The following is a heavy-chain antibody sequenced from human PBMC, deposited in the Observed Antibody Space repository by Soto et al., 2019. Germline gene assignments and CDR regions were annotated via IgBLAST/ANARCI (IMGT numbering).Heavy chain of an antibody. CDR2: IIPIFGTA. D-gene: IGHD1-26*01. Sequence: QVQLVQSGAEVKKPGSSVKVSCKASGGTFSSYAISWVRQAPGQGLEWMGGIIPIFGTANYAQKFQGRVTITADESTSTAYMGLSSLRSEDTAVYYCARDLGGYSGSWFDPWGQGTLVTVSS. CDR1: GGTFSSYA. J-gene: IGHJ5*02. CDR3: ARDLGGYSGSWFDP. V-gene: IGHV1-69*01.